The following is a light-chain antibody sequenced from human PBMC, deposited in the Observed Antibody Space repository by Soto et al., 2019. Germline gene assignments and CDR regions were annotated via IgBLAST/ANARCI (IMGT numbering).Light chain of an antibody. CDR2: WAS. CDR1: QSVLYSSNNKNS. Sequence: DIMMIESPDSLAVSLGERATINCKSSQSVLYSSNNKNSLAWYQQNPGQPPKVLIYWASTRESGVPDRFSGRRSGADLPRTTGSREAEDVAVYYGEQYDSTPRAFGQGNKVDSK. CDR3: EQYDSTPRA. V-gene: IGKV4-1*01. J-gene: IGKJ1*01.